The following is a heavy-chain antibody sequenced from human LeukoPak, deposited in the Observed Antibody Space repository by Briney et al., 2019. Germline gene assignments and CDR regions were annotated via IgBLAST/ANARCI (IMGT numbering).Heavy chain of an antibody. CDR2: ISYDGSNK. CDR1: GFTFSSYA. Sequence: GGSLRLSCAASGFTFSSYAMHWVRQAPGKGLEWVAVISYDGSNKYYADSVKGRFTVSRDNSKNTLYLQMNSLRAEDTAVYYCARDQVPSGWSYYFDYWGQGTLVTVSS. J-gene: IGHJ4*02. D-gene: IGHD6-19*01. CDR3: ARDQVPSGWSYYFDY. V-gene: IGHV3-30-3*01.